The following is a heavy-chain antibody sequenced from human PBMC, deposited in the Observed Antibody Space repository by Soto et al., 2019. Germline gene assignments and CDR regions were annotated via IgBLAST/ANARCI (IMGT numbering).Heavy chain of an antibody. CDR2: VNHSGST. J-gene: IGHJ4*01. CDR3: EGVGQFFVITIFGVPIRGWYFDY. D-gene: IGHD3-3*01. Sequence: PSATLSLTCAVYGGSFSGYYWSWIRQPPGKGLEWIGEVNHSGSTNYNPSLKSRVTISVDTSKNQFSLKLSSVTAADTAVYYCEGVGQFFVITIFGVPIRGWYFDYWGQGTLVTVSS. CDR1: GGSFSGYY. V-gene: IGHV4-34*01.